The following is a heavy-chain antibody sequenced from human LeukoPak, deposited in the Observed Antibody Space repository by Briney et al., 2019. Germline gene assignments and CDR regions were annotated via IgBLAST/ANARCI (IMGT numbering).Heavy chain of an antibody. Sequence: GRSLRPSCPASGPTFSSSWTSWVRQAPGNGLESMANIKQDGSEKYYVDSVKGRFTISRDNAKNSLYLQMNSLRAEDTAVYYCARVDRWYTTYFDYWGQGTLVTVSS. J-gene: IGHJ4*02. V-gene: IGHV3-7*01. D-gene: IGHD6-13*01. CDR3: ARVDRWYTTYFDY. CDR1: GPTFSSSW. CDR2: IKQDGSEK.